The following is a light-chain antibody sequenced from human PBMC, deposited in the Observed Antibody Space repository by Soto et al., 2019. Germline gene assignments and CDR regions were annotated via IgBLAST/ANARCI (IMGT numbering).Light chain of an antibody. CDR1: QSVGSSH. CDR3: QQYDDWPLT. V-gene: IGKV3-15*01. J-gene: IGKJ5*01. Sequence: EIVMTQSPATLSVSPGERATLSCRASQSVGSSHLAWYQQKPGQAPRLLIYGTSTRATGIPARFSGSGSGTEFTLTISSLQSEDFALSYCQQYDDWPLTFGQGTRLEIK. CDR2: GTS.